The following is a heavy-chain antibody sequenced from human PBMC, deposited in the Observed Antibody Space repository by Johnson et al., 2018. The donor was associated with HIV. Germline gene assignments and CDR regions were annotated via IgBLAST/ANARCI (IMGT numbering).Heavy chain of an antibody. Sequence: QEQLVESGGGVVQPGRSLRLSCAASGFTFSDYYMSWIRQAPGKGLEWVSYISSSGSTIYYADSVKGRFTISRDNAKNSLYLQMNSLRAEDTAVYYCARATVESAFDIWGQGTMVTISS. CDR1: GFTFSDYY. V-gene: IGHV3-11*04. J-gene: IGHJ3*02. CDR3: ARATVESAFDI. D-gene: IGHD4-23*01. CDR2: ISSSGSTI.